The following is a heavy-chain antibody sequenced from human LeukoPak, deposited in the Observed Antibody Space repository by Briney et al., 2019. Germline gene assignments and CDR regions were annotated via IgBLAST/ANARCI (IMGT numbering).Heavy chain of an antibody. CDR2: ISGSGGST. J-gene: IGHJ3*02. CDR1: GFTFSSYA. CDR3: AKSIEYCGGDCYPNDALDI. Sequence: GGSLRLSCAASGFTFSSYAMSWVRQAPGKGLEWVSAISGSGGSTYYADSVKGRFTISRDNSKNTLYLQMNSLRAEDTAVYYCAKSIEYCGGDCYPNDALDIWGQGTMVTVSS. V-gene: IGHV3-23*01. D-gene: IGHD2-21*02.